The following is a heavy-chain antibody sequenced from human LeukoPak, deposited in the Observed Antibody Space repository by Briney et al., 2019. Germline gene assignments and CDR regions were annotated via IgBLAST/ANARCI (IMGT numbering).Heavy chain of an antibody. D-gene: IGHD6-13*01. Sequence: SETLSLTCTVSGGSISSSSYYWGWLRQPPGKGLEWIGSIYYSGSTYYNPSLKSRVTISVDTSKNQFSLKLSSVTAADTAVYYCAREGVAAAGDYYYYMDVWGKGTTVTVSS. CDR2: IYYSGST. CDR1: GGSISSSSYY. CDR3: AREGVAAAGDYYYYMDV. V-gene: IGHV4-39*07. J-gene: IGHJ6*03.